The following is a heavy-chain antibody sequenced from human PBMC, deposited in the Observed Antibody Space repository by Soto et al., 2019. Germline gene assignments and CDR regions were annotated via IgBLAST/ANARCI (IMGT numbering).Heavy chain of an antibody. CDR1: GFTFGDYA. CDR2: IRSKAYGGTT. D-gene: IGHD3-3*01. V-gene: IGHV3-49*03. J-gene: IGHJ4*02. Sequence: PGGSLRLSCTASGFTFGDYAMSWFRQAPGKGLEWVGFIRSKAYGGTTEYAASVKGRFTISRDDSKSIAYLQMNSLKTEDTAVYYCTRDSGHITIFGVVMPFDYWGQGTLVTVSS. CDR3: TRDSGHITIFGVVMPFDY.